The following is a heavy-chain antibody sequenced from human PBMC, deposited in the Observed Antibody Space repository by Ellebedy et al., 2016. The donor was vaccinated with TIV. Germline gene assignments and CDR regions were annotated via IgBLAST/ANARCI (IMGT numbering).Heavy chain of an antibody. D-gene: IGHD3-22*01. CDR3: AREFMYYDSSGYYGVVFDP. Sequence: GESLKISXKGSGYSFTSYWIGWVRQMPGKGLEWMGIIYPGDSDTRYSPSFQGQVTISADKSISTAYLQWSSLKASDTAMYYCAREFMYYDSSGYYGVVFDPWGQGTLVTVSS. CDR2: IYPGDSDT. J-gene: IGHJ5*02. CDR1: GYSFTSYW. V-gene: IGHV5-51*01.